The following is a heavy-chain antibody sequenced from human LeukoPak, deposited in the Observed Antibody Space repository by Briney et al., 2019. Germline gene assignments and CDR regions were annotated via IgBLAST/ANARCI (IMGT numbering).Heavy chain of an antibody. CDR1: GGSFSIYY. Sequence: SETLSLTCTVSGGSFSIYYWSWIRQPAGKGLEWIGRIYTSGSTNYNPSLKSRVTMSVDTSKNQFSLKLSSVTAADTAVYYCARRPLLGYCSGGSCYSSYYYYYYMDVWGKGTTVTISS. D-gene: IGHD2-15*01. CDR2: IYTSGST. J-gene: IGHJ6*03. V-gene: IGHV4-4*07. CDR3: ARRPLLGYCSGGSCYSSYYYYYYMDV.